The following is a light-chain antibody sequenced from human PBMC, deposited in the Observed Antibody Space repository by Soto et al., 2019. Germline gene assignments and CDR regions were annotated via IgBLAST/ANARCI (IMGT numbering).Light chain of an antibody. CDR3: AAWDDSLIGFYV. CDR1: SSNIGTNS. V-gene: IGLV1-44*01. J-gene: IGLJ1*01. Sequence: QSVLNQSPSASGTPGPRVTISCSGGSSNIGTNSVNWYQQLPGRAPKLLIYNNDLRPSGVPDRFSGFKSGTSASRAIGVLQSADEADYCWAAWDDSLIGFYVFGIGTKITVL. CDR2: NND.